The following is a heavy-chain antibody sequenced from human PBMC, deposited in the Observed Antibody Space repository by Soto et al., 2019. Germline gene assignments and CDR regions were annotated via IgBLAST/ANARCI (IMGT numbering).Heavy chain of an antibody. V-gene: IGHV1-18*01. J-gene: IGHJ6*02. D-gene: IGHD3-22*01. CDR2: ISAYNGNT. CDR1: GYTFTSYG. CDR3: AWERYYDTPYGMDV. Sequence: QVQLVQSGAEVKKPGASVKVSCKSSGYTFTSYGISRVRQAPGHGLEWLGWISAYNGNTNYAQKLQGRVTMTTDTSTSTAYMELRSLRSDDTAVYYCAWERYYDTPYGMDVWGQGTTVTVSS.